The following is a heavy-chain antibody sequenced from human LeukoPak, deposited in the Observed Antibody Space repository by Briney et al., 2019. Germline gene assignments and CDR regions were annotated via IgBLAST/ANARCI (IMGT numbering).Heavy chain of an antibody. D-gene: IGHD2/OR15-2a*01. CDR2: LYYGGHS. J-gene: IGHJ4*02. V-gene: IGHV4-39*01. CDR1: GGSVRRTNGY. Sequence: SETLSLTCSVAGGSVRRTNGYWAWIRQAPGKGLEWVGSLYYGGHSPQNPSLKNRVSMSVDTAKNQLSLNLSAVTAADTAIYYCASRLSGPGHFYMNGYYFDFWGRGILATVSP. CDR3: ASRLSGPGHFYMNGYYFDF.